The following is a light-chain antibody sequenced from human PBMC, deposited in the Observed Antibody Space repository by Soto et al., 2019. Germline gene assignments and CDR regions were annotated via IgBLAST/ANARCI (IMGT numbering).Light chain of an antibody. J-gene: IGKJ2*01. CDR1: QSISSRS. V-gene: IGKV3-20*01. Sequence: EIVLRQSPGTVSLYTGERATLSCRASQSISSRSLAWYQQKRGQPPRILIYGASSRAVDIPDKFSGSGSGTDFTLTISRLEPEDFAVYFCQQYGGAPPYTLGQGTKVDIK. CDR2: GAS. CDR3: QQYGGAPPYT.